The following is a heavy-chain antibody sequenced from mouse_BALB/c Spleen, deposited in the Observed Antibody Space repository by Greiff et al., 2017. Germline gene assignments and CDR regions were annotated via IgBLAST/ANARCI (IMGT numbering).Heavy chain of an antibody. CDR3: ARSHGYDYFDY. J-gene: IGHJ2*01. V-gene: IGHV1-4*01. D-gene: IGHD2-2*01. CDR1: GYSFTSYT. Sequence: VQLQQSGAELARPGASVKMSCKASGYSFTSYTMHWVKQRPGQGLEWIGYINPSSGYTNYNQKFKDKATLTADKSSSTAYMQLSSLTSEDSAVYYCARSHGYDYFDYWGQGTTLTVSS. CDR2: INPSSGYT.